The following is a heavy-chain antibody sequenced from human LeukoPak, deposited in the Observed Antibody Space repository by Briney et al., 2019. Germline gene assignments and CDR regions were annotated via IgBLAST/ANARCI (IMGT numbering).Heavy chain of an antibody. J-gene: IGHJ4*02. CDR3: TTDFVFRSYDILTGYFHFDY. CDR2: IKSKTDGGTT. Sequence: AGGSLRLSCAASGFTFNKAWMSWVRQAPGKGLEWVGRIKSKTDGGTTDYAAPVKGRFTISRDDSKNTLYLQMNSLKTEDTAVYYCTTDFVFRSYDILTGYFHFDYWGQGTLVTVSS. CDR1: GFTFNKAW. V-gene: IGHV3-15*01. D-gene: IGHD3-9*01.